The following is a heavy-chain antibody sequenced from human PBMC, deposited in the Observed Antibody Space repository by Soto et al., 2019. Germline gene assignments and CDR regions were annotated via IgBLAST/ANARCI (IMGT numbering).Heavy chain of an antibody. CDR3: ARRSRGRSGYLLTPNYYYYYMDV. V-gene: IGHV4-61*05. CDR2: IYYSGST. CDR1: GGSISSSSYY. Sequence: PSETLSLTCTVSGGSISSSSYYWGWIRQPPGKGLEWIGYIYYSGSTNYNPSLKSRVTISVDTSKNQFSLKLSSVTAADTAVYYCARRSRGRSGYLLTPNYYYYYMDVWGKGTTVTVSS. D-gene: IGHD3-3*01. J-gene: IGHJ6*03.